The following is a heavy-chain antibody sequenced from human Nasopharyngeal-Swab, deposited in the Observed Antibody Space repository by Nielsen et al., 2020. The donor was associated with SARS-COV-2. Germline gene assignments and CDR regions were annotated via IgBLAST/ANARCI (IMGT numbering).Heavy chain of an antibody. CDR2: IYSGGST. Sequence: WIRQPPGKGLEWVSVIYSGGSTYYADSVKGRFTISRDNSKNTLYLQMNSLRAEDTAVYYCARVRYYYYGMDVWGQGTTGTVSS. V-gene: IGHV3-53*01. CDR3: ARVRYYYYGMDV. J-gene: IGHJ6*02.